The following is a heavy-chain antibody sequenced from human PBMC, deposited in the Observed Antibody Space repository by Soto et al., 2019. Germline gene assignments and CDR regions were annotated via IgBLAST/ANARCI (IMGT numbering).Heavy chain of an antibody. V-gene: IGHV3-15*01. Sequence: ESGGGLVKPGGSLRLSCAASGFTFSNAWMSWVRQAPGKGLEWVGRIKSKTDGGTTDYAAPVKGRFTISRDDSKNTLYLQMNSLKTEDTAVYYCTTDRKNDGYYYYYYMDVCGKGTTVTVSS. CDR3: TTDRKNDGYYYYYYMDV. J-gene: IGHJ6*03. CDR1: GFTFSNAW. CDR2: IKSKTDGGTT. D-gene: IGHD1-1*01.